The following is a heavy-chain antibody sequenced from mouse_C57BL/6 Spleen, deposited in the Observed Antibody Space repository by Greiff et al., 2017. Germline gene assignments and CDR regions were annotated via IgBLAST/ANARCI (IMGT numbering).Heavy chain of an antibody. CDR1: GYAFTNYL. CDR3: ARGLPRDYAMDY. Sequence: QVQLQQSGAELVRPGTSVKVSCKASGYAFTNYLIEWVKQRPGQGLEWIGVINPGSGGTNYNEKFKGKATLTADKSSSTAYMQLSSLTSEDSAVYFCARGLPRDYAMDYWGQGTSVTVSS. J-gene: IGHJ4*01. V-gene: IGHV1-54*01. D-gene: IGHD5-5*01. CDR2: INPGSGGT.